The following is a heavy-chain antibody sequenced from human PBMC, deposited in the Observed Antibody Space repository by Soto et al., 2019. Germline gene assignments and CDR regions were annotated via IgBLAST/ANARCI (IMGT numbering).Heavy chain of an antibody. CDR3: ARLLRIAAAGTRGWFDP. CDR1: GGSISSGGYY. CDR2: IYYSGST. V-gene: IGHV4-31*03. Sequence: QVQLQESGPGLVKPSQTLSLTCTVSGGSISSGGYYWSWIRQHPGKGLEWIGYIYYSGSTYYNPSLKSRVTISVDTSKNQFSLKLSSVTAADTAVYYCARLLRIAAAGTRGWFDPWGQGTLVTVSS. D-gene: IGHD6-13*01. J-gene: IGHJ5*02.